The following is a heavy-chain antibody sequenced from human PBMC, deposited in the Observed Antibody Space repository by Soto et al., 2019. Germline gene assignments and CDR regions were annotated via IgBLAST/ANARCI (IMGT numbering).Heavy chain of an antibody. CDR1: GFTFSSYA. V-gene: IGHV3-30-3*01. CDR2: ISYDGSNK. J-gene: IGHJ6*02. D-gene: IGHD1-7*01. CDR3: ARDQGGTTLYYHGMDV. Sequence: QVQLVESGGGVVQPGRSLRLSCAASGFTFSSYAMHWVRQAPGQGLEWVALISYDGSNKYYADSVKGRFTISRDNSKNMLYLQMNSLRPEDTAVYHCARDQGGTTLYYHGMDVWGQGTTVTVSS.